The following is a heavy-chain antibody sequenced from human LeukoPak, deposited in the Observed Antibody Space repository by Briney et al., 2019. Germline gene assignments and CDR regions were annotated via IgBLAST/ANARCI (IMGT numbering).Heavy chain of an antibody. D-gene: IGHD3-16*02. CDR3: ARLTRLSTSPDRYYLDY. CDR1: GDSISSYY. Sequence: PSDTVSLTCTVSGDSISSYYWSWMRQPPGKGLEWIGYIYTSGGTNYIPSLKGRVTISIDTSKNQFSLKLSSVTAADSAVYYCARLTRLSTSPDRYYLDYWGQGTLVTVSS. V-gene: IGHV4-4*09. J-gene: IGHJ4*02. CDR2: IYTSGGT.